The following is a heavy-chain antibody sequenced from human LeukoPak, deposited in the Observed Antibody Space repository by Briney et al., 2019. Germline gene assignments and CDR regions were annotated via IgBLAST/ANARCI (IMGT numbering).Heavy chain of an antibody. V-gene: IGHV1-2*02. CDR2: ISPYSGAT. CDR3: AKDLTGQQLVPMGY. CDR1: GYAFTDYY. J-gene: IGHJ4*02. Sequence: ASVKVSCKASGYAFTDYYLNWVRQAPGQGLEWMGWISPYSGATHYAQVFQGRVTMTRDTSISTAYMEVSRLRSDDTAVYYCAKDLTGQQLVPMGYWGQGTLVTVSS. D-gene: IGHD6-13*01.